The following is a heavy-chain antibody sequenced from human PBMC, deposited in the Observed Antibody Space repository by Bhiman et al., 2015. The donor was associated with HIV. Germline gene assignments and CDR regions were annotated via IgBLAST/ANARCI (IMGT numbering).Heavy chain of an antibody. CDR1: GFIVSSNY. CDR3: ATGNPGGTYVYYFDY. V-gene: IGHV3-15*01. D-gene: IGHD1-1*01. J-gene: IGHJ4*02. CDR2: IKSKTDGGTT. Sequence: EVQLVESGGGLVQPGGSLGLSCAASGFIVSSNYMSWVRQAPGKGLEWVGRIKSKTDGGTTDYAAPVKGRFTISRDDSKNTLYLQMKSLKTEDTGVYYCATGNPGGTYVYYFDYWGQGTLVTVSS.